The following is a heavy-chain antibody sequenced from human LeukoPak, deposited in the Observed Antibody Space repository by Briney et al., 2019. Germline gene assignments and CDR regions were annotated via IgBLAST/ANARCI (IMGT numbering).Heavy chain of an antibody. Sequence: GGSLRLSCAASGFTFSSYWMHWVRQAPWKGLVWVSRINSDGNSTNYADSVKGRFTISRDNAKNTLYLQMNSLRAEDTAVYYCARVQYYGSGSYYNWFDPWGQGTLVTVSS. D-gene: IGHD3-10*01. V-gene: IGHV3-74*01. CDR3: ARVQYYGSGSYYNWFDP. J-gene: IGHJ5*02. CDR2: INSDGNST. CDR1: GFTFSSYW.